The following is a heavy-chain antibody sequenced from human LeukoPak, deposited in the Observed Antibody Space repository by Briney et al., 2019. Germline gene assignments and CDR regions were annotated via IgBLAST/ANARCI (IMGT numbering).Heavy chain of an antibody. J-gene: IGHJ4*02. CDR3: ARDQNNWNYPGDFDY. D-gene: IGHD1-7*01. CDR1: GDSVSSNSAP. CDR2: TDYRSKWYN. Sequence: SQTLSLTCAISGDSVSSNSAPWNWIRQSPSRGLEWLGRTDYRSKWYNDYAVSVKSRITINPDTSKNQFSLQLNSVTPEDTAVYYCARDQNNWNYPGDFDYWGQGTLVTVSS. V-gene: IGHV6-1*01.